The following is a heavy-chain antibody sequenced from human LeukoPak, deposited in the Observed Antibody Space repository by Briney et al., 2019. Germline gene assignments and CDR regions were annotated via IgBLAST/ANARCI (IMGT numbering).Heavy chain of an antibody. CDR1: GGSISSSSYY. CDR2: IYYSGST. CDR3: ARALGYCSGGSCTRGYNWFDP. V-gene: IGHV4-39*01. Sequence: SETLSLTCTVSGGSISSSSYYWGWIRQPPGKGLEWIGSIYYSGSTYYNPSLKSRVTISVDTSKNQFSLKLSFVTTADTAVYYCARALGYCSGGSCTRGYNWFDPWGQGTLVTVPS. D-gene: IGHD2-15*01. J-gene: IGHJ5*02.